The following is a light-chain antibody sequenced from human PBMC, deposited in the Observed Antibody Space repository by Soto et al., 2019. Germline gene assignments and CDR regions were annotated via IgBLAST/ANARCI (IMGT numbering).Light chain of an antibody. CDR2: KVS. V-gene: IGKV1-5*03. Sequence: DIQMTQSPSTLSASVGDRVTITCRASQSVDTWLAWYQQKPGKAPKVLISKVSNLESGVPSRFSGSGYGTEFTLTISNLQPDDFATYYCQQYKRSWTFGQGTKVDIK. CDR1: QSVDTW. CDR3: QQYKRSWT. J-gene: IGKJ1*01.